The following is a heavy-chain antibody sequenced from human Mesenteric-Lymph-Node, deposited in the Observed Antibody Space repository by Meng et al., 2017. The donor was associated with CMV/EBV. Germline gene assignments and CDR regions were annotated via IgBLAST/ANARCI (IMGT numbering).Heavy chain of an antibody. J-gene: IGHJ6*02. CDR2: INWNSRTT. Sequence: GGSLRLSCAASGFTFSDYYMSWIRQAPGKGLEWVSGINWNSRTTIYAESVKGRFTISRDNAKKSLYLQMNSLRPEDTATYYCAKDTSSPRSFYYSGMDVWGQGTTVTVSS. CDR1: GFTFSDYY. CDR3: AKDTSSPRSFYYSGMDV. D-gene: IGHD2-15*01. V-gene: IGHV3-11*05.